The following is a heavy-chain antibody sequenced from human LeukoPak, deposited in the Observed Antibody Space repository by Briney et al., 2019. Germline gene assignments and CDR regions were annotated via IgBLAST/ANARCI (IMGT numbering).Heavy chain of an antibody. V-gene: IGHV1-69*04. Sequence: SVKVSCKASGGTFSSYAISWVRQAPGQGLELMGRIIPILGIANYAQKFQGRVTITADKSTSTAYMELSSLRSEDTAVYYCARDGGSTSHYYYGMDVWGQGTTVTVSS. D-gene: IGHD2-2*01. CDR1: GGTFSSYA. CDR2: IIPILGIA. J-gene: IGHJ6*02. CDR3: ARDGGSTSHYYYGMDV.